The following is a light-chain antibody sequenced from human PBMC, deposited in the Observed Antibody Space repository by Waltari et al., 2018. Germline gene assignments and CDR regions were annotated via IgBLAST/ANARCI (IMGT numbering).Light chain of an antibody. V-gene: IGKV3-20*01. Sequence: DIVLTQSPTTLSLSPGHRATLSCRASQSVSHNYFALYQQKAGQTPRLLIFGASSRATCIPDRLNGSGSGSDYTLTVSRRDPKYFAVYYCHKYGNSPPTFGPGTKVEV. J-gene: IGKJ1*01. CDR2: GAS. CDR1: QSVSHNY. CDR3: HKYGNSPPT.